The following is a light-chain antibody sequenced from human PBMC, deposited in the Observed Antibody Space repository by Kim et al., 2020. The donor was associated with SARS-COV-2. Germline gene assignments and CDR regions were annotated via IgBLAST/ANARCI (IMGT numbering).Light chain of an antibody. J-gene: IGLJ2*01. Sequence: SSELTQDPAVSVALGQTVRITCQGDSLRSYYANWYQQKPGKAPVVVIYGKNNRPSGIPDRFSGSSPGNTASLTITGAQAEDEADYYCNSRDSSGNRVFGGGTQLTVL. CDR2: GKN. V-gene: IGLV3-19*01. CDR1: SLRSYY. CDR3: NSRDSSGNRV.